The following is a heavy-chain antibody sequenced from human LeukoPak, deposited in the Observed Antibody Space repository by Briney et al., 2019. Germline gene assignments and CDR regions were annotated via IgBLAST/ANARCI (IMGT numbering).Heavy chain of an antibody. J-gene: IGHJ4*02. CDR1: GFTFSSYS. CDR3: AKGAGGPYFDY. V-gene: IGHV3-21*04. CDR2: ISSSSSYI. Sequence: PGGSLRLSCAASGFTFSSYSMNWVRQAPGKGLEWVSSISSSSSYIYYADSVKGRFTISRDNAKNSLYLQMNSLRTEDTALYYCAKGAGGPYFDYWGQGTLVTVSS.